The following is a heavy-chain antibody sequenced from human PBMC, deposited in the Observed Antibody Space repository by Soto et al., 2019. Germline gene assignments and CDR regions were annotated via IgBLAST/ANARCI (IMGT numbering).Heavy chain of an antibody. CDR1: GGSISSGGYY. J-gene: IGHJ3*02. CDR2: IYYSGST. D-gene: IGHD2-2*01. CDR3: ARVKVSGYCSSTSCYANAFDI. V-gene: IGHV4-31*03. Sequence: QVQLQESGPGLVKPSQTLSLTCTVSGGSISSGGYYWSWIRQHPGKGLEWIGYIYYSGSTYYNPSLKSRVTISVDTSKNQFSLKLSSVTAADTAVYYCARVKVSGYCSSTSCYANAFDIWGQGTMVTVSS.